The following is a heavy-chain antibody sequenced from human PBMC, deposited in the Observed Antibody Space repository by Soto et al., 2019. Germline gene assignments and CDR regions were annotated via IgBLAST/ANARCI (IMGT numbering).Heavy chain of an antibody. D-gene: IGHD5-18*01. CDR2: IYYSGST. CDR1: GGSMSTSAYY. J-gene: IGHJ4*02. V-gene: IGHV4-31*03. CDR3: ARHVSAVGRRRYFDF. Sequence: QVQLQESGPGLVKPSETLSLTCTVSGGSMSTSAYYWSWIRQHPGKCLEWIGDIYYSGSTFYNPSLMSRVTISVDTAKHQFPLKMTSVTAADTAICYCARHVSAVGRRRYFDFWGLGTLVTVSS.